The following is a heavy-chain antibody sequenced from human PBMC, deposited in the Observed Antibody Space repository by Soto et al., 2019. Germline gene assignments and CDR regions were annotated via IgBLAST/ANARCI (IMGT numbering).Heavy chain of an antibody. CDR1: GFTFSSYG. J-gene: IGHJ4*02. D-gene: IGHD6-19*01. CDR2: ISYDGSNK. V-gene: IGHV3-30*18. Sequence: GGSLRLSCAASGFTFSSYGMHWVRQAPGKGLEWVAVISYDGSNKYYADSVKGRFTISRDNSKNTLYLQMNSLRAEDTAVYYCAKDIAVAGFDYWGQGTLVTVSS. CDR3: AKDIAVAGFDY.